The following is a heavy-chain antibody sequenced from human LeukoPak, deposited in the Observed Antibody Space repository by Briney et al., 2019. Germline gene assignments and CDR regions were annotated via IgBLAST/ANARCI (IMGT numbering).Heavy chain of an antibody. Sequence: GGSLRLSCAASGFTLSSYAMHWVRQPAGKGLEWVSAIGTAGDTFYPGSVKGRFTISRENAKKSLFLQMNSLRVEDTAVYYCARQGTPHGNFDYRGQGTLVTVSS. J-gene: IGHJ4*02. V-gene: IGHV3-13*01. CDR1: GFTLSSYA. CDR3: ARQGTPHGNFDY. CDR2: IGTAGDT. D-gene: IGHD1-26*01.